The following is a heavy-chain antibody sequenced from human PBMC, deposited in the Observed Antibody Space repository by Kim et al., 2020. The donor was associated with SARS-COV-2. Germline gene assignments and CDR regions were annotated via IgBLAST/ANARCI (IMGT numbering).Heavy chain of an antibody. D-gene: IGHD5-12*01. Sequence: IYYADSVKGRFTISRDNAKNSLYLQMNSLRAEDTAVYYCARDSYGDGYKSWGQGTLVTVSS. J-gene: IGHJ4*02. V-gene: IGHV3-21*01. CDR2: I. CDR3: ARDSYGDGYKS.